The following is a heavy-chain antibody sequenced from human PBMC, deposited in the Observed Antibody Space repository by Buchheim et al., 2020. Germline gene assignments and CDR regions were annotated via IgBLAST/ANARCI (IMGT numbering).Heavy chain of an antibody. Sequence: QVRLQESGPGLVKPSQTLSLTCTVSGASISSGNYYWNWVRQHPVKGLEWIAYIFTSGTPSYNPSLMSRATIPMDTSNNQFFLTLMSVTAADTAVYFCARGEPFNYYYAMDFWGQGTT. CDR1: GASISSGNYY. V-gene: IGHV4-31*03. D-gene: IGHD1-26*01. CDR2: IFTSGTP. J-gene: IGHJ6*02. CDR3: ARGEPFNYYYAMDF.